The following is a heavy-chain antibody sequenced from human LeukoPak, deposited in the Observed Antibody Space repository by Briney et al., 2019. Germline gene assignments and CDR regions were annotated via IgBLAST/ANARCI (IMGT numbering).Heavy chain of an antibody. V-gene: IGHV4-34*01. D-gene: IGHD5-12*01. Sequence: SETLSLTCAVYGGSFSGYYWSWIRQPPEKGLDWIGEITRTGRINYNPALKGRVTMSLDTSKNQFSLKLSSVTAADTAVYYCARSRGYSGYAYDAFDLWGQGTMVTVSS. CDR2: ITRTGRI. J-gene: IGHJ3*01. CDR3: ARSRGYSGYAYDAFDL. CDR1: GGSFSGYY.